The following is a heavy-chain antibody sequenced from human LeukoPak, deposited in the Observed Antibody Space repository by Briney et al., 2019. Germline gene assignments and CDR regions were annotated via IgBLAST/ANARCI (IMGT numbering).Heavy chain of an antibody. CDR3: ARWGNDYSQFDS. CDR1: GFTFDDYA. Sequence: GGSLRLSCAASGFTFDDYAMTWVRQAPGKGLEWVSVVSGSGDNTNYADSVKGRFTISRDNSKNTLFLQMNSLRTEDTAVYFCARWGNDYSQFDSWGQGTLVTVS. J-gene: IGHJ4*02. CDR2: VSGSGDNT. D-gene: IGHD4-11*01. V-gene: IGHV3-23*01.